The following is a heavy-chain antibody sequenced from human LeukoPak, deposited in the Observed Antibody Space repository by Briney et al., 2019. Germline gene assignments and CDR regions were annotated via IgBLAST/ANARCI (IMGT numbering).Heavy chain of an antibody. CDR1: GLTFSNHA. V-gene: IGHV3-23*01. CDR3: TRELFDFDY. CDR2: ISGSGGST. D-gene: IGHD3-10*01. Sequence: GGSLRLSCAASGLTFSNHAMGWVRQAPGKGLEWISEISGSGGSTYYADSVKGRFTISRDNSKNTLYLQMNSLRAEDTAVYYCTRELFDFDYWGQGTLVTVSS. J-gene: IGHJ4*02.